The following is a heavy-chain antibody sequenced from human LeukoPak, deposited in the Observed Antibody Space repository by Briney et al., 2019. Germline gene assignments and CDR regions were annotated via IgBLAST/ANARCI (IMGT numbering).Heavy chain of an antibody. Sequence: GRSLRLSCAASGFTFDDYTMHWVRQAPGKGLEWVSGISWNSGSIGYADSVKGRFTISRDNAKNSLYLQMNSLRGDDTALYYCAKDRRNDFDYWGQGTLVTVSS. CDR3: AKDRRNDFDY. J-gene: IGHJ4*02. D-gene: IGHD1-14*01. CDR2: ISWNSGSI. V-gene: IGHV3-9*01. CDR1: GFTFDDYT.